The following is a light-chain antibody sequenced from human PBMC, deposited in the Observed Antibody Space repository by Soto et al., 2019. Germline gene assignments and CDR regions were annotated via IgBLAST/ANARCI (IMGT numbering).Light chain of an antibody. J-gene: IGKJ1*01. CDR3: QQYDYSRT. V-gene: IGKV1-5*01. CDR1: QNISTS. CDR2: DVS. Sequence: DIQLTQSPSTLSASVGDSVTMTCRASQNISTSLAWYQHKPGKAPTLLMFDVSNLESGVPSRFSGSGSGTELTLTISSLHSDDFATYYCQQYDYSRTFGQGTKVDIK.